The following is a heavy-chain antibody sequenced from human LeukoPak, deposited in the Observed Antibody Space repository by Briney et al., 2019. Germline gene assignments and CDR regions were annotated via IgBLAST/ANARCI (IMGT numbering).Heavy chain of an antibody. J-gene: IGHJ4*02. Sequence: GASVKVSCKASGCTFTSYYMHWVRQAPGQGLEWMGIINPSGGSTSYAQKFQGRVTMTRDTSTSTVYMELSSLRSEDTAVYYCARVNHNWNDANYFDYWGQGTLVTVSS. V-gene: IGHV1-46*01. CDR2: INPSGGST. CDR1: GCTFTSYY. D-gene: IGHD1-1*01. CDR3: ARVNHNWNDANYFDY.